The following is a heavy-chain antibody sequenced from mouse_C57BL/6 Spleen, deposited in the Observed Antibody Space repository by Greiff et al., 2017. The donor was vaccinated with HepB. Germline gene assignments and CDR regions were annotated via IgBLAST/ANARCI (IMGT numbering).Heavy chain of an antibody. CDR1: GYSITSGYY. D-gene: IGHD2-4*01. V-gene: IGHV3-6*01. J-gene: IGHJ4*01. CDR2: ISYDGSN. Sequence: EVKLMESGPGLVKPSQSLSLTCSVTGYSITSGYYWNWIRQFPGNKLEWMGYISYDGSNNYNPSLKNRISITRDTSKNQFFLKLNSVTTEDTATYYCARGDYDYDGDYAMDYWGQGTSVTVSS. CDR3: ARGDYDYDGDYAMDY.